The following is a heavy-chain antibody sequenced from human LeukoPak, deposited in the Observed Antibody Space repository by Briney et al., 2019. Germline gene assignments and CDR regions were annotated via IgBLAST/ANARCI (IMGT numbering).Heavy chain of an antibody. CDR2: INHSGST. CDR3: ARARFGGRWGGWDNYYYQYHMDV. V-gene: IGHV4-39*07. Sequence: SETLSLTCTVSGGSISTSNYYWSWIRQPPGKGLEWIGEINHSGSTNYNPSLKSRVTISVDTSKSQVSLKLSSVTAADTAVYYCARARFGGRWGGWDNYYYQYHMDVWGKGTTVTVSS. J-gene: IGHJ6*03. D-gene: IGHD2-15*01. CDR1: GGSISTSNYY.